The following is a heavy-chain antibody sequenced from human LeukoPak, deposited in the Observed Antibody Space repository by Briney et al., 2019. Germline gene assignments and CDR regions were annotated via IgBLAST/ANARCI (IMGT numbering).Heavy chain of an antibody. J-gene: IGHJ4*02. D-gene: IGHD2-21*02. Sequence: SETLSLTCTVSGGSISSSSYYWGWIRQPPGKGLEWIGSIYYSGSTYYNPSLKSRVTISVDTSKNQLSLKLSSVTAADTAVYYCARAHCGGDCYFVGVYYFDYWGQGTLVTVSS. V-gene: IGHV4-39*07. CDR1: GGSISSSSYY. CDR3: ARAHCGGDCYFVGVYYFDY. CDR2: IYYSGST.